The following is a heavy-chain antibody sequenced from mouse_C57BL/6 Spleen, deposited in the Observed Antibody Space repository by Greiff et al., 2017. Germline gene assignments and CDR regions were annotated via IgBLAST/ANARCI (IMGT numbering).Heavy chain of an antibody. J-gene: IGHJ2*01. V-gene: IGHV5-6*01. D-gene: IGHD2-3*01. Sequence: VQLKESGGDLVKPGGSLKLSCAASGFTFSSYGMSWVRQTPDKRLEWVATISSGGSYTYYPDSVKGRFTISRDNAKNTLYLQMSSLKSEDTAMYYCARRTDGYYEDYWGQGTTLTVSS. CDR1: GFTFSSYG. CDR3: ARRTDGYYEDY. CDR2: ISSGGSYT.